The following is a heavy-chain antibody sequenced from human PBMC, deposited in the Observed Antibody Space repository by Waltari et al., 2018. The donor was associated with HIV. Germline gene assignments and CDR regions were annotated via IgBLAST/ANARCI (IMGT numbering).Heavy chain of an antibody. Sequence: QVQLQESGPGLVKPSEPLSLTCIVSGGSISSYYWSWIRQPPGKGLEWIAYIYYSGSINYNPSFNSRVTVSVDTSKNQFSLKLTSVTAADSAVYYCARGPWTPRDNSFSFDSWGQGTLVTVSS. CDR3: ARGPWTPRDNSFSFDS. V-gene: IGHV4-59*01. D-gene: IGHD1-20*01. CDR1: GGSISSYY. CDR2: IYYSGSI. J-gene: IGHJ4*02.